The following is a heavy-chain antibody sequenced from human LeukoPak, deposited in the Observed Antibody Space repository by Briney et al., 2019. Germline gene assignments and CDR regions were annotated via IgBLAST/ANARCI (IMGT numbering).Heavy chain of an antibody. V-gene: IGHV1-2*02. CDR3: ATVADFSGSDSPYSGACFDP. CDR1: GYTFTYHY. CDR2: IKPNTGAT. Sequence: GASVKVSCKASGYTFTYHYVHWMRQAPGQGLEWMGWIKPNTGATNYAQNFQGRVTMTRYTSISTVFMELSGLRSDDTAVYFCATVADFSGSDSPYSGACFDPWGQGTLVTVSS. J-gene: IGHJ5*02. D-gene: IGHD2-21*02.